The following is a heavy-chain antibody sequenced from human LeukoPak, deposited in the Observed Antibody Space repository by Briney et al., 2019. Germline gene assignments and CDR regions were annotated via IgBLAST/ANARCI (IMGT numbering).Heavy chain of an antibody. Sequence: GGSLRLSCAASGFTFDDYAMHWVRQAPGKGLEWVSGISGSGGSTYYADSVKGRFTISRDNSKNTLYLQMNSLRAEDTAVYYCAGEDIVVVVAATSAFDIWGQGTMVTVSS. CDR2: ISGSGGST. CDR3: AGEDIVVVVAATSAFDI. V-gene: IGHV3-23*01. D-gene: IGHD2-15*01. CDR1: GFTFDDYA. J-gene: IGHJ3*02.